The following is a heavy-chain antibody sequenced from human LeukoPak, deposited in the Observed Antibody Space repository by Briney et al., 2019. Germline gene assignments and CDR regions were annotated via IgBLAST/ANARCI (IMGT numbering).Heavy chain of an antibody. D-gene: IGHD6-19*01. V-gene: IGHV1-8*02. J-gene: IGHJ4*02. CDR3: ARASIAVPCGY. CDR1: GYTFTSYD. CDR2: MNPNSGNT. Sequence: GGSVEVSCKASGYTFTSYDINWVRQATGQGPEWMGWMNPNSGNTGYAQKFQGRVTMTRNTSISTAYMELSSLRSEDTAVYYCARASIAVPCGYWGQGTLVTVSS.